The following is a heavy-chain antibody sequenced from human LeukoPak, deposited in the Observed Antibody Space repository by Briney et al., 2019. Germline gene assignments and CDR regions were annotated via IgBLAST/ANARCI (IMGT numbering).Heavy chain of an antibody. CDR1: GYTFSGYY. J-gene: IGHJ1*01. CDR3: ARGYPLSTTAAGTYFQH. D-gene: IGHD6-13*01. CDR2: INPNGGGT. V-gene: IGHV1-2*02. Sequence: ASVKVSCKASGYTFSGYYMHWVRQAPGQGLEWMGWINPNGGGTNYAQKLQGRVTMTRDTSISTAYMELSRLRSDDTAVYYCARGYPLSTTAAGTYFQHWGQGTLVTVSS.